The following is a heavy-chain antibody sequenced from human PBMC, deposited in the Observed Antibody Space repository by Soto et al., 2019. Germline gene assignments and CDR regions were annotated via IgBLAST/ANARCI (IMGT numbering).Heavy chain of an antibody. CDR1: GYTFTSYG. D-gene: IGHD2-2*01. Sequence: QVPLVQSGAEVKKPGASVQVSCKASGYTFTSYGISWVRQAPGQGLEWMGWISAYNGNTNYAQKLQGRVTMTTDTSSSTVYMELRSLRSDDTVVYYCARERDRYCSSTSCYYFDYWGQGTLVTVSS. CDR3: ARERDRYCSSTSCYYFDY. J-gene: IGHJ4*02. CDR2: ISAYNGNT. V-gene: IGHV1-18*04.